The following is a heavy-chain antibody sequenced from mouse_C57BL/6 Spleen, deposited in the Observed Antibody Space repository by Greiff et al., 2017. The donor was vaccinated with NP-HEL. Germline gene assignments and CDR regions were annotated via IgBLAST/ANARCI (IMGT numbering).Heavy chain of an antibody. Sequence: VQLQQPGAELVMPGASVKLSCKASGYTFTSYWMHWVKQRPGQGLEWIGEIDPSDSYTNYNQKFKGKSTLTVDKSSSTAYMQLSSLTSEDSAVYYCARSYDYYAMDYWGQGTSVTVSS. CDR3: ARSYDYYAMDY. J-gene: IGHJ4*01. CDR2: IDPSDSYT. CDR1: GYTFTSYW. V-gene: IGHV1-69*01. D-gene: IGHD6-5*01.